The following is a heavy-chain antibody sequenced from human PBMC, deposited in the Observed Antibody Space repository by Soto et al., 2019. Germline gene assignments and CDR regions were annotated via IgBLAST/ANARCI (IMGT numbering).Heavy chain of an antibody. CDR3: AKDRSHYDILTGYPYYFDY. CDR1: GFTFSSYA. V-gene: IGHV3-23*01. Sequence: EVQLLESGGGLVQPGGSLRLSCAASGFTFSSYAMSWVRQAPGKGLEWVSAISGSGGSTYYADSVKGRFTISRDNSKNTLYLQMNSLRAEDTAVYYCAKDRSHYDILTGYPYYFDYWGQGTLVTVSS. D-gene: IGHD3-9*01. CDR2: ISGSGGST. J-gene: IGHJ4*02.